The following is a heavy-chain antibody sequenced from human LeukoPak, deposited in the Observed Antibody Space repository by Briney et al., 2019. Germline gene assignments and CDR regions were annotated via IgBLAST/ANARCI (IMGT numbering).Heavy chain of an antibody. CDR1: GFTFSSYA. V-gene: IGHV3-30-3*01. CDR3: ARVWHYYDSSGYLGY. J-gene: IGHJ4*02. Sequence: GRSLRLSCAASGFTFSSYAMHWVRQAPGKGLEWVAVISYDGSNKYYADSVKGRFTISRDNSKNTLYLQMNSLRAEDTAVYYCARVWHYYDSSGYLGYWGQGTLVTVSS. CDR2: ISYDGSNK. D-gene: IGHD3-22*01.